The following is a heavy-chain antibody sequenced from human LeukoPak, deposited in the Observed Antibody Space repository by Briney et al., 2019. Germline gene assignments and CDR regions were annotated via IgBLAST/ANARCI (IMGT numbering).Heavy chain of an antibody. CDR1: GGSISSYY. CDR2: IYYSGST. Sequence: SETLSLTCTVSGGSISSYYWSWIRQPPGKGLEWIGYIYYSGSTNYNPSLKSRVTISVDTSKNQFSLQLSSVTAADTAVHYCARHSSSSYFDYWGQGTLVTVSS. V-gene: IGHV4-59*08. D-gene: IGHD6-13*01. J-gene: IGHJ4*02. CDR3: ARHSSSSYFDY.